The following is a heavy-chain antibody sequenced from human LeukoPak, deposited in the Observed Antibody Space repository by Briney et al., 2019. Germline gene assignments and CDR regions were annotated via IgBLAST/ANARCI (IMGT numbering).Heavy chain of an antibody. Sequence: GGSLRLSCAASGFTFSTYAMHWVRQAPGKGLEWVAVISYEGRNEYYADSLKGRLTISRDNSKNTVYLQMNSLRPEDTAVYFCARDQSVHYYYGMDVWGQGTTVTVSS. D-gene: IGHD6-6*01. CDR3: ARDQSVHYYYGMDV. V-gene: IGHV3-30*04. J-gene: IGHJ6*02. CDR1: GFTFSTYA. CDR2: ISYEGRNE.